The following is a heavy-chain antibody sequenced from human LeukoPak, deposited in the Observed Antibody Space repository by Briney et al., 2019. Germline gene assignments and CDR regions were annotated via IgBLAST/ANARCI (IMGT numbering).Heavy chain of an antibody. CDR2: VYHSGST. J-gene: IGHJ6*03. CDR1: GGSISSGNYY. CDR3: AREYSSSSPGWGYFYYFMDV. V-gene: IGHV4-30-2*01. D-gene: IGHD6-6*01. Sequence: SETLSLTCTVSGGSISSGNYYWSWIRQPPGKGLEWIGYVYHSGSTYYNPSPKSRVAISMDGSKNQFSLRLNSVTAADTAVYFCAREYSSSSPGWGYFYYFMDVWGKGTTVTVSS.